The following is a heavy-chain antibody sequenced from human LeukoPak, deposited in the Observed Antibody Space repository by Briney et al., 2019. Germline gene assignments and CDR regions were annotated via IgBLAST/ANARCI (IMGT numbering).Heavy chain of an antibody. J-gene: IGHJ4*02. CDR2: LTSTGRST. CDR1: GFTFSTFA. D-gene: IGHD2-21*01. Sequence: GGSLRLSRVASGFTFSTFAMTWVRQAPGKGLEWVSTLTSTGRSTYYAASVKGRFTICRDNSKHPLYLQMNSLRAEDTALYYCAKDRLWGDDLTPLPDYWGQGTLVTVSS. CDR3: AKDRLWGDDLTPLPDY. V-gene: IGHV3-23*01.